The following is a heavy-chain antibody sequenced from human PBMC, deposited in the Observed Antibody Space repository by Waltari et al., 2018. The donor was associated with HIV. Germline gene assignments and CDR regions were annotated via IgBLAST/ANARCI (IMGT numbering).Heavy chain of an antibody. CDR1: GGSFTNLF. Sequence: QVHLQQWGAGVVKPAETLSLNCAVYGGSFTNLFWSFVRQTSEKGLEWIGEINQSGKTDYNPSLKGRVSLSIDPSKKQFYLKLTSMTVADTAIYYCARRRWRTTMVFVVKGGVFDIWGQGTEVTVSS. V-gene: IGHV4-34*02. CDR2: INQSGKT. D-gene: IGHD2-21*01. J-gene: IGHJ3*02. CDR3: ARRRWRTTMVFVVKGGVFDI.